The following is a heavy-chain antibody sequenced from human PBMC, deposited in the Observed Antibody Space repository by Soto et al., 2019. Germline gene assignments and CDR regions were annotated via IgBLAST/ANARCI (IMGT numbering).Heavy chain of an antibody. Sequence: GGSLILSCEVSGFVFSMYSMSWVRQTPGKGLEWVAKIPQEGVDGHYADSVKGRFTISRDNGKNSLYLQMNNLRAEDTAVYYCARDHLILPAHDFFYGSDVWGRGATVTVSS. CDR3: ARDHLILPAHDFFYGSDV. CDR1: GFVFSMYS. D-gene: IGHD2-21*02. J-gene: IGHJ6*02. V-gene: IGHV3-7*03. CDR2: IPQEGVDG.